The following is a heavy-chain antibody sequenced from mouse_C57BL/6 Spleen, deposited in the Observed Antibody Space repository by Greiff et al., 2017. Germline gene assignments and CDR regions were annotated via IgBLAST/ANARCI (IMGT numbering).Heavy chain of an antibody. Sequence: VQLQQSGPELVKPGASVKISCKASGYAFSSSWMNWVKQRPGKGLEWIGRIYPGDGDTNYNGKFKGKATLTADKSSSTAYMQLSSLTSEDSAVYFCAREGLGYARDYWGQGTSVTVSS. J-gene: IGHJ4*01. V-gene: IGHV1-82*01. CDR2: IYPGDGDT. D-gene: IGHD3-3*01. CDR1: GYAFSSSW. CDR3: AREGLGYARDY.